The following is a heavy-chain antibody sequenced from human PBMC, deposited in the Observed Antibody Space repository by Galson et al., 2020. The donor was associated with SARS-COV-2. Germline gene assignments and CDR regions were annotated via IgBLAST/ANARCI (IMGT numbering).Heavy chain of an antibody. CDR3: AKDGIATVTLYGMDV. D-gene: IGHD4-17*01. CDR1: GFTFSSYG. Sequence: TGGSLRLSCAASGFTFSSYGMHWVRQAPGKGLEWVAVISYDGSNKYYADSVKGRFTISRDNSKNTLYLQMNSLRAEDTAVYYCAKDGIATVTLYGMDVWGQGTTVTVSS. V-gene: IGHV3-30*18. J-gene: IGHJ6*02. CDR2: ISYDGSNK.